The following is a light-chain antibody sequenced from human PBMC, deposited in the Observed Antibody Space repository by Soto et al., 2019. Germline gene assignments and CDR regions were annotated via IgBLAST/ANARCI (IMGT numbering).Light chain of an antibody. J-gene: IGKJ5*01. CDR3: QHYINWPPIT. V-gene: IGKV3-15*01. CDR2: AAS. CDR1: QSIGSN. Sequence: ILMTQSPVTLSVSPGDSATLSCRASQSIGSNLAWYQQKPGQAPRLLIYAASTRVTGLPGRFSGRGSGTEFTLTISGLQSEDFAIYYCQHYINWPPITFGQGTRLEIK.